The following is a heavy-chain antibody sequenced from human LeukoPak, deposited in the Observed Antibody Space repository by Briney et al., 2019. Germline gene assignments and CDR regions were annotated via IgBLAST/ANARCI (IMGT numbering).Heavy chain of an antibody. Sequence: SETLSLTCTVSGDSISGYFLSWIRQPAGKGLEWIGRIHSSGSTNYNPSLKSRVAMSIDRSKNQFSLNLSSATAADTAVCYCARVARIVGATDFYFDYWGQGTLVTVSS. CDR3: ARVARIVGATDFYFDY. V-gene: IGHV4-4*07. CDR2: IHSSGST. CDR1: GDSISGYF. J-gene: IGHJ4*02. D-gene: IGHD1-26*01.